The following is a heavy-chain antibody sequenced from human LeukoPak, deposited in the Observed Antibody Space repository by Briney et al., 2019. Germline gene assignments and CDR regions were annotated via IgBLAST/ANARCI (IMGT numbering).Heavy chain of an antibody. CDR3: AKDRLLWFGELSPYYYYYGMDV. J-gene: IGHJ6*02. CDR1: GFTFSSYA. V-gene: IGHV3-23*01. CDR2: ISGSGGST. Sequence: PGGSLRLSCAASGFTFSSYAMSWVRQAPGKGLEWVSGISGSGGSTYYGDSAKGRFTISRDNSENTLFLHMDSLRAEDTAEYYCAKDRLLWFGELSPYYYYYGMDVWGQGTTVTVSS. D-gene: IGHD3-10*01.